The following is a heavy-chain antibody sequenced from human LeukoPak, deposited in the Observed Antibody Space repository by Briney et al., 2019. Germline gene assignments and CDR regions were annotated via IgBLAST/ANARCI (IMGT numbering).Heavy chain of an antibody. Sequence: PGGSLRLSCAASGFTFSSYAMSWVRQAPGKGLEWVPAISGSGGSTYYADFVKGRFTISRDNSKNTLYLQMNSLRAEDTAVYYCAKGSRDSSGWYRDYWGQGTLVTVSS. CDR3: AKGSRDSSGWYRDY. V-gene: IGHV3-23*01. CDR2: ISGSGGST. D-gene: IGHD6-19*01. J-gene: IGHJ4*02. CDR1: GFTFSSYA.